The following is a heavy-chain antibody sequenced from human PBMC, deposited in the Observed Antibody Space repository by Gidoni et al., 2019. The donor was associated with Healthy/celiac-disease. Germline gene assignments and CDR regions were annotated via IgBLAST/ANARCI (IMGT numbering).Heavy chain of an antibody. CDR1: GGSISTSSYY. CDR3: ARDRPNYYDSSGYSY. Sequence: QLQLQESGPGLVKPSETLSLTCTVSGGSISTSSYYWGWSRQPTRKGLEWIGSIYYSGSTYYNPSLKSRVTISVDTSKNQFSLKLSSVTAADTAVYYCARDRPNYYDSSGYSYWGQGTLVTVSS. D-gene: IGHD3-22*01. V-gene: IGHV4-39*07. J-gene: IGHJ4*02. CDR2: IYYSGST.